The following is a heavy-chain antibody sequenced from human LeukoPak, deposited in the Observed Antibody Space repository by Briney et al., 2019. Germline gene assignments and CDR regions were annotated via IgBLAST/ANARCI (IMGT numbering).Heavy chain of an antibody. V-gene: IGHV1-2*02. D-gene: IGHD6-13*01. CDR3: ARGEALGYSSSWYLDY. CDR2: INPNNGGT. CDR1: RYIFTSYY. J-gene: IGHJ4*02. Sequence: ASVKVSCKASRYIFTSYYIHWVRQAPRQGLEWMGWINPNNGGTKYAQKFQGRVTMTSDTSISTAYMELSRLRSDDTAVYYCARGEALGYSSSWYLDYWGQGTLVTVSS.